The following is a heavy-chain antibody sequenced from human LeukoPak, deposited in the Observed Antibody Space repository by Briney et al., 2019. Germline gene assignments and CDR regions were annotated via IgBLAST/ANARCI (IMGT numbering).Heavy chain of an antibody. CDR3: AKDLYARTGGYNYYYGVDV. J-gene: IGHJ6*02. V-gene: IGHV3-9*01. CDR1: GFTFDDYA. D-gene: IGHD2-2*01. CDR2: ISWNSGSV. Sequence: GGSLRLSCAASGFTFDDYAMHWVRQAPGKGLEWVSGISWNSGSVGYADSVKGRFTISRDNAKNSLYLQMNSLRAEDTALYYCAKDLYARTGGYNYYYGVDVWGQGTTVTVSS.